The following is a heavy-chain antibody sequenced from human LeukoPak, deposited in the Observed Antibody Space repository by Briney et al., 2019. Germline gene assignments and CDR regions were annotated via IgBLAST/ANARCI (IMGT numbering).Heavy chain of an antibody. J-gene: IGHJ5*02. Sequence: GGSLRLSCAASGFTFDTYAIHWVRQAPGKGLEWVGRIKSKTDGGTTDYAAPVKGRFTISRDDSKNTLYLQMNSLKTEDTAVYYCTTVEWPVLGSWGQGTLVTVSS. D-gene: IGHD6-19*01. CDR2: IKSKTDGGTT. V-gene: IGHV3-15*01. CDR3: TTVEWPVLGS. CDR1: GFTFDTYA.